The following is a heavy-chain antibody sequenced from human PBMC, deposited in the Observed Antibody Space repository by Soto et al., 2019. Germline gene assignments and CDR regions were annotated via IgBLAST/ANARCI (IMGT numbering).Heavy chain of an antibody. J-gene: IGHJ3*02. CDR2: IYYSGST. D-gene: IGHD4-17*01. CDR1: GGSISSYY. Sequence: SETLSLTCTVSGGSISSYYWSWIRQPPGKGLEWIGYIYYSGSTNYNPSLKSRVTISVDTSRNQFSLKLSSVTAADTAVYYCARLYGLDAFDIWGQGTMVTVSS. V-gene: IGHV4-59*01. CDR3: ARLYGLDAFDI.